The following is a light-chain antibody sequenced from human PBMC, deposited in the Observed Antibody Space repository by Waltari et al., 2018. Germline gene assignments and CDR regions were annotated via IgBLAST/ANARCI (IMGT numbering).Light chain of an antibody. CDR1: SSDVGGYNY. CDR3: SSHASVNNLV. CDR2: EVT. Sequence: QSALTQPPSASGSPGQSVTISCTGTSSDVGGYNYVSWYQQHPDKAPKLLIYEVTKRPSGVPGRFSGSKSGNTASLTVSGLQAEDEADYYCSSHASVNNLVFGGGTKLTVL. J-gene: IGLJ3*02. V-gene: IGLV2-8*01.